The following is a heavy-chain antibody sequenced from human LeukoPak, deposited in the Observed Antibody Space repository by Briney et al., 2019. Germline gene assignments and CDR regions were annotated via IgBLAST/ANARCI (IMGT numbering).Heavy chain of an antibody. V-gene: IGHV3-9*01. CDR3: AKAKGPNYYDSSGYCSY. Sequence: GRSLRLSCAASGFTFDDYAMHWVRQAPGKGLEWVSGISWNSGSIGYADSVKGRFTISRDNAKNSLYLQMNSLRAEDTALYYCAKAKGPNYYDSSGYCSYWGQGTLVTVSS. CDR1: GFTFDDYA. J-gene: IGHJ4*02. D-gene: IGHD3-22*01. CDR2: ISWNSGSI.